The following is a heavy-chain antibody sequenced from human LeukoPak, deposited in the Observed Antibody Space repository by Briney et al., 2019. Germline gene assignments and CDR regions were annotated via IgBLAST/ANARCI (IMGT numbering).Heavy chain of an antibody. CDR1: GGSISSYY. CDR3: ASTPGIAVAGTGDYFDS. V-gene: IGHV4-59*01. Sequence: PSETLSLTCTVSGGSISSYYWSWIRQPPGKGLEWIGYIYYTGSTNYNPSLKSRVTISGDTSKKQFSLKLSSVTAADTAVYYCASTPGIAVAGTGDYFDSWGQGTLVTVSS. CDR2: IYYTGST. J-gene: IGHJ4*02. D-gene: IGHD6-13*01.